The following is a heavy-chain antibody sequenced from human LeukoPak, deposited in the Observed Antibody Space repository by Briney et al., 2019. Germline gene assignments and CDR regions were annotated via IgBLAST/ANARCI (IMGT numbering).Heavy chain of an antibody. CDR1: QITFSDYA. V-gene: IGHV3-23*01. J-gene: IGHJ4*02. Sequence: PGGSLRLSCAASQITFSDYAMNWVRQAPGKGLEWVSTITGSSRITYYADSVKGRFTISRDNSKNTVYLQMHSLRAEDTAVYYCAKDHRLYRYYIDYWGQGTLVTISS. CDR2: ITGSSRIT. D-gene: IGHD2/OR15-2a*01. CDR3: AKDHRLYRYYIDY.